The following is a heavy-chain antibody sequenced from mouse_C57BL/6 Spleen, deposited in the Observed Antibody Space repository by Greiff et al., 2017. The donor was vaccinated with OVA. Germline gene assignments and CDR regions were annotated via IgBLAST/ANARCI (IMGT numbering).Heavy chain of an antibody. D-gene: IGHD2-3*01. CDR2: IYPRSGNT. CDR3: ARRGPYDNYFDY. CDR1: GYTFTRYG. V-gene: IGHV1-81*01. Sequence: QVQLQQSGAELARPGASVKLSCKASGYTFTRYGISWVKQRTGQGLEWIGEIYPRSGNTYYNEKFKGKATLTADKSSSTAYMELRSLTSEDSAVYFCARRGPYDNYFDYGGKGTTLTVSS. J-gene: IGHJ2*01.